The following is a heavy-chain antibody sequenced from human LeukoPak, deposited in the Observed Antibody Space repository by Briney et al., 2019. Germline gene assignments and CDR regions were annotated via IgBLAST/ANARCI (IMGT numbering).Heavy chain of an antibody. V-gene: IGHV4-4*07. CDR2: IYTSGNT. CDR3: ARRPSITMVRGAPAFDP. CDR1: GGSISGYY. J-gene: IGHJ5*02. Sequence: SETLSLTCTVSGGSISGYYWSWIRQPAGKGLEWIGRIYTSGNTNYNPSLKSRVTMSVDTSKNQFSLKLSSVTAADTAVYYCARRPSITMVRGAPAFDPWGQGALVTVSS. D-gene: IGHD3-10*01.